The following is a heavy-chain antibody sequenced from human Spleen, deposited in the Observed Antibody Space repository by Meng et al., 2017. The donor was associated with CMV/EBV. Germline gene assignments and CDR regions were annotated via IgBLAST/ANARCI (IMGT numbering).Heavy chain of an antibody. CDR1: GGSISSSSYY. CDR3: ARTVEMATIAGGRYWFDP. CDR2: IYYSGST. J-gene: IGHJ5*02. Sequence: SETLSLTCTVSGGSISSSSYYWGWIRQPPGKGLEWIGSIYYSGSTYYNPSLKSRVTISVDTSKNQFSLKLSSVTAADTAVYYCARTVEMATIAGGRYWFDPWGQGTLVTVSS. D-gene: IGHD5-24*01. V-gene: IGHV4-39*07.